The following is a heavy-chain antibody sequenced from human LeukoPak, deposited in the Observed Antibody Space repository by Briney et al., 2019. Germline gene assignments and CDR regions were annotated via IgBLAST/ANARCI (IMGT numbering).Heavy chain of an antibody. CDR1: GGSFSGYY. Sequence: SETLSLTCAVYGGSFSGYYWSWIRQPPGKGLEWIGYIYYSGSTNYNPSLKSRVTISVDTSKNQFSLKLSSVTAADTAVYYCARVDGDFTFDYWGQGTLVTVSS. J-gene: IGHJ4*02. V-gene: IGHV4-59*01. CDR2: IYYSGST. CDR3: ARVDGDFTFDY. D-gene: IGHD4-17*01.